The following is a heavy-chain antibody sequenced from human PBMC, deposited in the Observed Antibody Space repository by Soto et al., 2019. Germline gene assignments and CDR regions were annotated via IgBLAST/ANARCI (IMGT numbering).Heavy chain of an antibody. Sequence: QVQLVQSGAEVKKPGSSVKVSCKASGGTFSSYTISWVRQAPGQGLEWMGRIIPILGIANYAQKFQGRVTIPADKSTSTAYMELGSLRSEDTAVYYCARTQGYVWGSYRYNWFDPWGRGTLVTVSS. CDR2: IIPILGIA. J-gene: IGHJ5*02. D-gene: IGHD3-16*02. CDR3: ARTQGYVWGSYRYNWFDP. CDR1: GGTFSSYT. V-gene: IGHV1-69*02.